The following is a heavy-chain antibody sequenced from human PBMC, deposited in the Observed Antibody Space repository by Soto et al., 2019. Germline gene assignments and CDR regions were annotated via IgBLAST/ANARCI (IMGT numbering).Heavy chain of an antibody. J-gene: IGHJ4*02. D-gene: IGHD3-3*01. CDR2: ISSSSSYI. V-gene: IGHV3-21*01. CDR1: GFTFSSYS. CDR3: ARDGAVFGVVSDY. Sequence: EVQLVESGGGLVKPGGSLRLSCAASGFTFSSYSMNWVRQAPGKGLEWVSSISSSSSYIYYADSVKGRFTISRDNAKNSLYLQMNSLRAEDTAVYYCARDGAVFGVVSDYWGQGTLVIVSS.